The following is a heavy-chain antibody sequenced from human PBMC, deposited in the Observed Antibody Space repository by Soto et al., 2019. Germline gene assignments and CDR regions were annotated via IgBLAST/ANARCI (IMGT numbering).Heavy chain of an antibody. Sequence: QVQLVESGGGVVQPGRSLRLSCAASGFTFSSYGMHWVRQAPGKGLEWVAVISYDGSNKYYADSVKSRFTISRDNSQNQLYLQMHSLRAEDTAVYYCAKVGIRYCSGGSCYFLDYWGQGTLVTVSS. D-gene: IGHD2-15*01. CDR1: GFTFSSYG. V-gene: IGHV3-30*18. J-gene: IGHJ4*02. CDR3: AKVGIRYCSGGSCYFLDY. CDR2: ISYDGSNK.